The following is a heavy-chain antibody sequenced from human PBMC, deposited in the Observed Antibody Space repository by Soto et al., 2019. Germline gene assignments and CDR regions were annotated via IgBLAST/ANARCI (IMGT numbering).Heavy chain of an antibody. V-gene: IGHV3-9*01. CDR3: AKGRGIAAAGAGYGMDV. CDR2: ISWNSGSI. Sequence: PGGSLRLSCAASGFTFDDYAMHWVRQAPGKGLEWVSGISWNSGSIGYADSVKGRFTISRDNAKNSLYLQMNSLRAEDTALYYCAKGRGIAAAGAGYGMDVWGQGTTVTVSS. J-gene: IGHJ6*02. CDR1: GFTFDDYA. D-gene: IGHD6-13*01.